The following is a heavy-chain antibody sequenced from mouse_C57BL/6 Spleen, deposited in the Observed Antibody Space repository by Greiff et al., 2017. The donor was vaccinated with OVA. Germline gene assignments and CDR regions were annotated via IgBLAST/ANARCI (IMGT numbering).Heavy chain of an antibody. J-gene: IGHJ4*01. CDR2: INPNNGGT. Sequence: EVQLQQSGPELVKPGASVKISCKASGYTFTDYYMNWVKQSHGKSLEWIGDINPNNGGTSYNQKFKGKATLTVDKSSSTAYMELRSLTSEDSAVYYCAREGGLRRRRAMDYWGQGTSVTVSS. CDR3: AREGGLRRRRAMDY. D-gene: IGHD2-4*01. CDR1: GYTFTDYY. V-gene: IGHV1-26*01.